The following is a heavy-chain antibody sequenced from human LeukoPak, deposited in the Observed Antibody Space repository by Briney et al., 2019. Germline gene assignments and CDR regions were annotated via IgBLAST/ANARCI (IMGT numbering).Heavy chain of an antibody. CDR1: GFTFGDYG. J-gene: IGHJ4*02. V-gene: IGHV3-49*04. D-gene: IGHD2-15*01. CDR3: SRVVSGYCSGGRCYYFDS. CDR2: IRSKGHGGTT. Sequence: GGSLRLSCTTSGFTFGDYGMNWVRKAPRKGLEWVGFIRSKGHGGTTEYAASVKGRFTISRDDSKTIAYLQMDSLKTEDTAVYYCSRVVSGYCSGGRCYYFDSWGQGTLVTVSS.